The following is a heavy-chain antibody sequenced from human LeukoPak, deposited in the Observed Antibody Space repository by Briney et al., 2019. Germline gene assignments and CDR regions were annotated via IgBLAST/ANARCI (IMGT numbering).Heavy chain of an antibody. D-gene: IGHD3-9*01. CDR2: ISGSGGST. V-gene: IGHV3-23*01. CDR1: GCTFSSYA. Sequence: PGGSLRLSCAASGCTFSSYAMCWVRQAPGKGLELVSAISGSGGSTYYADSVKCWFTISRDNSKNTLYLQMNSLRAEDTAVYYCAKGDPPYDILTGYPHWGQGTLVTVSS. J-gene: IGHJ4*02. CDR3: AKGDPPYDILTGYPH.